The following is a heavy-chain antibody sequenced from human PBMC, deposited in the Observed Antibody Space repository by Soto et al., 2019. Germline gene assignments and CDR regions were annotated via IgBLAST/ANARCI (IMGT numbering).Heavy chain of an antibody. CDR1: GFSFSTFE. J-gene: IGHJ5*01. CDR2: ISDDSSRT. D-gene: IGHD3-16*01. CDR3: VKGGWLDF. V-gene: IGHV3-23*01. Sequence: EVQLLASGGGLVQPGGSLRLSCAASGFSFSTFEMSWVRQPPGRGLEWVSFISDDSSRTYYADAVKGRFTISRDNSKYTPYLEMNRLTAEDTAVYACVKGGWLDFWGQGTLVTVSS.